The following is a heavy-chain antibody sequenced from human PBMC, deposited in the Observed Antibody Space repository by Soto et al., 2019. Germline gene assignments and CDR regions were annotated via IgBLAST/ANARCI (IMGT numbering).Heavy chain of an antibody. J-gene: IGHJ4*02. CDR1: GYTLTELS. CDR2: FDPEDGET. D-gene: IGHD3-10*01. CDR3: ASVCGTMVRGVSDD. Sequence: ASVKVSCKVSGYTLTELSMHWVRQAPGKGLEWMGGFDPEDGETIYAQKFQGRVTMTEDTSTDTAYMELSSLRSEDTAVYYCASVCGTMVRGVSDDWGQGTLVTVYS. V-gene: IGHV1-24*01.